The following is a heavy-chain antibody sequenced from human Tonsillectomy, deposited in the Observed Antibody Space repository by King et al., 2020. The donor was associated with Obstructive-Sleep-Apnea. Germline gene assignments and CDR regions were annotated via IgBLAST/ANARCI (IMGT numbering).Heavy chain of an antibody. CDR3: ARGYSSSHNWFDP. CDR1: GYSISSGYY. D-gene: IGHD6-13*01. Sequence: QLQESGPGLVKPSETLSLTCTVSGYSISSGYYWGWIRQPPGKGLEWIGSIYHSGSTYYNPSLKSRVTISVETATNQFSLNLIFVTAADTAVYYCARGYSSSHNWFDPWGQGTLVTVSS. V-gene: IGHV4-38-2*02. CDR2: IYHSGST. J-gene: IGHJ5*02.